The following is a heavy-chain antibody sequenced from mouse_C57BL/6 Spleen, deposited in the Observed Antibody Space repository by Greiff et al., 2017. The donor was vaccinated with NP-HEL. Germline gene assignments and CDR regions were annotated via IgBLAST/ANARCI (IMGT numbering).Heavy chain of an antibody. CDR1: GFNIKNTY. Sequence: EVQLQQSVAELVRPGASVKLSCTASGFNIKNTYMHWVKQRPEQGLEWIGRIDPANGNTKYAPKFQGQGTITADTSSNTAYLQLSSLTSEDTAIYYCANGGLYYDYEDAMDDWGQGTSVTVSS. V-gene: IGHV14-3*01. J-gene: IGHJ4*01. CDR3: ANGGLYYDYEDAMDD. D-gene: IGHD2-4*01. CDR2: IDPANGNT.